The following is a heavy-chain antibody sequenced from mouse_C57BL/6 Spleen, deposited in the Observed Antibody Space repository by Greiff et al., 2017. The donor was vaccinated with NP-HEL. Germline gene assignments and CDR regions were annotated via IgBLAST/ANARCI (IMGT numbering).Heavy chain of an antibody. J-gene: IGHJ3*01. CDR1: GYTFTDYY. CDR2: IFPGSGST. CDR3: ARQGPHRHGFAY. Sequence: VKLMESGPELVKPGASVKISCKASGYTFTDYYINWVKQRPGQGLEWIGWIFPGSGSTYYNEKFKGKATLTVDKSSSTAYMLLSSLTSEDSAVYFCARQGPHRHGFAYWGQGTLVTVSA. V-gene: IGHV1-75*01. D-gene: IGHD3-3*01.